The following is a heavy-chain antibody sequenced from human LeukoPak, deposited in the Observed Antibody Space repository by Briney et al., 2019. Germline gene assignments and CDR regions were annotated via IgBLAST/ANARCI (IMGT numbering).Heavy chain of an antibody. CDR1: GGTFSSYA. Sequence: GASVKVSCKASGGTFSSYALSWVRQAPGQGLEWMGRIIPIFGTANYAQKFQGRVTITTDDSTSTAYMELSGLRSDDTAVYYCASISEVWSGYYTVHFDYWGQGTLVTVSS. D-gene: IGHD3-3*01. V-gene: IGHV1-69*05. J-gene: IGHJ4*02. CDR2: IIPIFGTA. CDR3: ASISEVWSGYYTVHFDY.